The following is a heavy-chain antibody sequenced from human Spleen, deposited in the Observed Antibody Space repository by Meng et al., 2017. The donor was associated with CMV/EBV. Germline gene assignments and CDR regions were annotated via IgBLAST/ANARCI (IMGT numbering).Heavy chain of an antibody. CDR1: GYTFTNYG. CDR2: ISPYDGP. J-gene: IGHJ5*02. Sequence: ASVKVSCKASGYTFTNYGISWVRQAPGRGLEWIGWISPYDGPNYARNLRGRVTLTTDTSTTTADMELRSLRSDDTAVYYCARDLEYCGSTSCFEDCFAPWGQGTLVTVSS. D-gene: IGHD2-2*01. CDR3: ARDLEYCGSTSCFEDCFAP. V-gene: IGHV1-18*01.